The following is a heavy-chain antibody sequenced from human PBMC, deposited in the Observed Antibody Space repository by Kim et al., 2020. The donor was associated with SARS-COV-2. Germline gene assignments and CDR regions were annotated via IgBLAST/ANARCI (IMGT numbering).Heavy chain of an antibody. J-gene: IGHJ5*02. Sequence: SETLSLTCTVSVATMSNRAEYLGSVRQPPGEVLEWVSSISYNGSTYYNPALKRQVTTDVDTAKNQFSRRLSSVTSDDKAGYQCARHRPERMFGGGPPWG. V-gene: IGHV4-39*01. CDR1: VATMSNRAEY. D-gene: IGHD3-3*01. CDR2: ISYNGST. CDR3: ARHRPERMFGGGPP.